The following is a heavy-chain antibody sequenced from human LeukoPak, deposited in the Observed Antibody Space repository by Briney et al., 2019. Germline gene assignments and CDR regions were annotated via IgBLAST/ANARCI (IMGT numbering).Heavy chain of an antibody. CDR2: ISYDGSYK. CDR1: GFTFSSYA. D-gene: IGHD2-2*01. CDR3: GKERWGYCSSAGCPLFDS. Sequence: GGSLRLSCAASGFTFSSYAMHWVRQAPGKGPEWVAVISYDGSYKNYADSVQGRFSISRDNPKNTLYLQMNTLSAEDTAVYYCGKERWGYCSSAGCPLFDSRGQGTLITVSS. V-gene: IGHV3-30*18. J-gene: IGHJ4*02.